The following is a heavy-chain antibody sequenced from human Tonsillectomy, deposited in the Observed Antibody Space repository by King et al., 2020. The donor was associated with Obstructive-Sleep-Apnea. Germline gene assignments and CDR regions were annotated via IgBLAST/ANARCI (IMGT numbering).Heavy chain of an antibody. V-gene: IGHV4-39*07. D-gene: IGHD2-8*01. CDR2: IYYSGST. CDR3: ARAEEYCTNGVGPPYFDY. Sequence: QLQESGPGLVKPSETLSLTCTVSGGSISSSSYYWGWIRQPPGKGLEWIGSIYYSGSTYYNPSLKSRVTISVDTSKNQFSLKLSSLTAADTAVYYCARAEEYCTNGVGPPYFDYWGQGTLVTVSS. J-gene: IGHJ4*02. CDR1: GGSISSSSYY.